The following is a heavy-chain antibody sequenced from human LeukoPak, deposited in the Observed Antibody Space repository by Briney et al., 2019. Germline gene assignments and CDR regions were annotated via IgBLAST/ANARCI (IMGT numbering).Heavy chain of an antibody. CDR2: TYYRSKWYN. CDR3: AREGQYSSSWEYYYYYYMDV. D-gene: IGHD6-13*01. V-gene: IGHV6-1*01. J-gene: IGHJ6*03. CDR1: GDSVSSNSAA. Sequence: SQTLSLTCAISGDSVSSNSAAWNWIRQSPSRGLEWLGRTYYRSKWYNDYAVSVKSRITINPDTSKNQFSLQLNSVTPEDTAVYYCAREGQYSSSWEYYYYYYMDVWGKGTTVTISS.